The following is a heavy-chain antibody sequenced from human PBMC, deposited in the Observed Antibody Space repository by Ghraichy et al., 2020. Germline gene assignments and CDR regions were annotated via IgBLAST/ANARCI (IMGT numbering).Heavy chain of an antibody. D-gene: IGHD6-19*01. V-gene: IGHV3-30*02. Sequence: GGSLRLSCAASGFTFSSYGMHWVRQAPGKGLGWVAFIRYDGSNKYYADSVKGRFTISRDNSKNTLYLQMNSLRAEDTAVYYCAKESAGSGWYGGGWDYWGQGTLVTVSS. CDR3: AKESAGSGWYGGGWDY. CDR1: GFTFSSYG. J-gene: IGHJ4*02. CDR2: IRYDGSNK.